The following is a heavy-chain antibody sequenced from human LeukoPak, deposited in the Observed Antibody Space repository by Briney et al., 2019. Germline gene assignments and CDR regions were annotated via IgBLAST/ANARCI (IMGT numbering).Heavy chain of an antibody. V-gene: IGHV3-23*01. CDR1: GFTFSSFA. Sequence: GGSLRLSCAASGFTFSSFAMSWIRQAPGKGLEWVSVIRGSGTNTYYADSVKGRFTISRDNSMNTLYLQMNSLRVEDTAVYCCAKPVPPATETTCDFDYWGQGTLVTVSS. D-gene: IGHD4-17*01. J-gene: IGHJ4*02. CDR3: AKPVPPATETTCDFDY. CDR2: IRGSGTNT.